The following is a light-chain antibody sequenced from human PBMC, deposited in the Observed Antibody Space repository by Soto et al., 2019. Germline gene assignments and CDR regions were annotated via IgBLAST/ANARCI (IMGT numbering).Light chain of an antibody. CDR3: QQYNSWPRT. J-gene: IGKJ1*01. CDR2: DAS. Sequence: EIVMTQSPATLSVSPGERATLSCRASQSVYSNLAWYQQKPGQAPRLLIYDASSRASRIPVRFSGSGSGTEFTLTISSLQSEDFAVYYCQQYNSWPRTFGQGTKVEIK. CDR1: QSVYSN. V-gene: IGKV3-15*01.